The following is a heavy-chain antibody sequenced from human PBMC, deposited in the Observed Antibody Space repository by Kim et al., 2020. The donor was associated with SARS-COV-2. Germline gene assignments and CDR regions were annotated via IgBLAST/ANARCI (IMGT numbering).Heavy chain of an antibody. CDR2: IWYDGSNK. J-gene: IGHJ6*02. V-gene: IGHV3-33*01. Sequence: GGSLRLSCAASGFTFSSYGMHWVRQAPGKGLEWVAVIWYDGSNKYYADSVKGRFTISRDNSKNTLYLQMNSLRAEDTAVYYCARDLSHYYGSGERYYYGMDVWGQGTTVTVS. CDR1: GFTFSSYG. CDR3: ARDLSHYYGSGERYYYGMDV. D-gene: IGHD3-10*01.